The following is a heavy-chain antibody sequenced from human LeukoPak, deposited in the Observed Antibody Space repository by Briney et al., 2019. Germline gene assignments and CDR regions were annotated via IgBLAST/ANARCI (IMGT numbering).Heavy chain of an antibody. J-gene: IGHJ4*02. CDR1: GGSISSYY. V-gene: IGHV4-59*12. Sequence: SETLSLTCTVSGGSISSYYWSWIRQPPGKGLEWIGYIYYSGSTNYNPSLKSRLTISVDTSKNQFSLKLSSVTAADTAVYYCARSYGYGTNFDYWGQGTLVTVSS. CDR2: IYYSGST. CDR3: ARSYGYGTNFDY. D-gene: IGHD5-18*01.